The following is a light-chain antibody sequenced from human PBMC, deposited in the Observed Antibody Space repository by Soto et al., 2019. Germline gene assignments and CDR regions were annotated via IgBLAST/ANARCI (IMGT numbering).Light chain of an antibody. CDR3: QQYGSSPRT. CDR2: GVS. V-gene: IGKV3-20*01. Sequence: IVLKPSPGTLSLSLGARATLSCRASQSVSSSYLAWYQQKHGQAPRLLIYGVSSRATGIPDRFSGSGSGTDFTLTISRLEPEDFAVYYCQQYGSSPRTFGQGTKVEIK. CDR1: QSVSSSY. J-gene: IGKJ1*01.